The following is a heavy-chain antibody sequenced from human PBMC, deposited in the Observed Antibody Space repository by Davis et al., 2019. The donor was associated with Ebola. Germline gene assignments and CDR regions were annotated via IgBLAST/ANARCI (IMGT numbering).Heavy chain of an antibody. V-gene: IGHV6-1*01. CDR1: GDSVSSGG. CDR3: ARGWLRSKFDY. CDR2: TYYSSSKWYN. D-gene: IGHD5-12*01. J-gene: IGHJ4*02. Sequence: PSETLSPTCAISGDSVSSGGWNRIRQSPSRGLEWLGRTYYSSSKWYNDYAVSVKSRIIINPDTSKNQLSLQVNSVTPEDTAVYYCARGWLRSKFDYWGRGTLVTVSS.